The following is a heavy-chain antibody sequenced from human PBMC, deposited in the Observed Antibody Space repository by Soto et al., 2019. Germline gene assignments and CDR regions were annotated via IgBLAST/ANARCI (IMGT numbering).Heavy chain of an antibody. J-gene: IGHJ6*02. CDR3: ARGLLISPYYYHGMDV. CDR2: ISYIGST. V-gene: IGHV4-30-4*01. Sequence: QVQLQESGPGLVKPSQTLSLTCTVSGGSISSGDYLWSWFRQSPGKGLEWMGYISYIGSTYYNPSLKSRVSVSRHTSKHQFSLQLSSVTTTDTAVYYCARGLLISPYYYHGMDVWGQGPTVTVSS. CDR1: GGSISSGDYL. D-gene: IGHD2-21*02.